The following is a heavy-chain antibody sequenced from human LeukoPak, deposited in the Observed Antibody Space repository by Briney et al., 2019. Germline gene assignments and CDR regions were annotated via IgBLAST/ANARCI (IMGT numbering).Heavy chain of an antibody. CDR3: AKGMVRGVSYYYMDV. J-gene: IGHJ6*03. V-gene: IGHV3-23*01. CDR2: ISGSGGST. CDR1: GFTFSSYA. Sequence: GGSLRLSCAASGFTFSSYAMSWVRQAPGKGLEWVSAISGSGGSTYYADSVKGGFTISRDNSKNTLYLQMNSLRAEDTAVYYCAKGMVRGVSYYYMDVWGKGTTVTVSS. D-gene: IGHD3-10*01.